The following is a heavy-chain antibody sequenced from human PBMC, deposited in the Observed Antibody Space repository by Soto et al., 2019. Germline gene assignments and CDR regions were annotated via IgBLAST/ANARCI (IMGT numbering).Heavy chain of an antibody. CDR2: ISAYNGNT. Sequence: GASVKVSCTASGYTFASYGSSWVRQAPGQGLEWMGWISAYNGNTNYAQKLQGRVTMTTDTSTSTAYMELRSLRSDDTAVYYCARPMVTTDYYYYYGMDVWGQGTTVTVSS. D-gene: IGHD4-17*01. V-gene: IGHV1-18*01. CDR3: ARPMVTTDYYYYYGMDV. CDR1: GYTFASYG. J-gene: IGHJ6*02.